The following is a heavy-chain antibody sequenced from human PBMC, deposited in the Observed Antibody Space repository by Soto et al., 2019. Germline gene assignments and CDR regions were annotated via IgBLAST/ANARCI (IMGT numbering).Heavy chain of an antibody. V-gene: IGHV3-33*01. CDR3: ARDSIAAAGTDY. J-gene: IGHJ4*02. D-gene: IGHD6-13*01. CDR1: GFTFSSYG. Sequence: PGGSLRLSCAASGFTFSSYGMHWVRQAPGKGLEWVAVIWYDGSNKYYADSVEGRFTISRDNSKNTLYLQMNSLRAEDTAVYYCARDSIAAAGTDYWGQGTLVTVSS. CDR2: IWYDGSNK.